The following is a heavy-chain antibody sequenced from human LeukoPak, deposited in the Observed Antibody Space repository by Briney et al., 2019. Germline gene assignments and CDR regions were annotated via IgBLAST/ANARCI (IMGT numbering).Heavy chain of an antibody. D-gene: IGHD3-10*01. CDR1: GFTFSSYW. CDR2: IKQDGSEK. J-gene: IGHJ4*02. CDR3: ARALWFGESMPHVTSPYFFDY. Sequence: PGGSLRLSCAASGFTFSSYWMSWVRQAPGKGLEWVANIKQDGSEKYYVDSEKGRFTISRDNAKNSLYLQMNSLRAEDTAVYYCARALWFGESMPHVTSPYFFDYWGQGTLVTVSS. V-gene: IGHV3-7*01.